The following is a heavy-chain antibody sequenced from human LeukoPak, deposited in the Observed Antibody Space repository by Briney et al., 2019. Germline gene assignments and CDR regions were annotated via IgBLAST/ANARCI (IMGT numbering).Heavy chain of an antibody. D-gene: IGHD3-9*01. CDR2: ISASGGST. Sequence: GGSLRLSCAASGFTFSSYAMSWVRQAPGKGLEWVSAISASGGSTSNADSVKGRFTISRDNSKSILYLQMNSLRAEDTAVYYCAREPTYYDILTGYYSYYYYGMDVWGQGTTVTVSS. V-gene: IGHV3-23*01. CDR3: AREPTYYDILTGYYSYYYYGMDV. CDR1: GFTFSSYA. J-gene: IGHJ6*02.